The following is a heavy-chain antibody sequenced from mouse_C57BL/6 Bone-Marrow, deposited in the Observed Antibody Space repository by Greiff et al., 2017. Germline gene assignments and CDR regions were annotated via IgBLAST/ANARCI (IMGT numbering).Heavy chain of an antibody. V-gene: IGHV5-4*03. CDR1: GFTFSSYA. Sequence: EVKLMESGGGLVKPGGSLKLSCAASGFTFSSYAMSWVRQTPEKRLEWVATISDGGSYTYYPENVKGRFTLSRDNAKNNLYLQMSHLKSEDTAMYYCARWLLGAMDYWGQGTSVTVSS. D-gene: IGHD2-3*01. CDR3: ARWLLGAMDY. J-gene: IGHJ4*01. CDR2: ISDGGSYT.